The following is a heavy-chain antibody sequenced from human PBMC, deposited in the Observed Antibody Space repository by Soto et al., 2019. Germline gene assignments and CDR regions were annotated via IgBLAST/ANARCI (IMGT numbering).Heavy chain of an antibody. Sequence: PSETLSLTCAVYGGSFSGYYWSWIRQPPGKGLEWIGEINHSGSTNYSPSLKSRVTISVDTSKNQFSLKLSSVTAAVTAVYYCARSFSRDAFDIWGQGTTVTVSS. CDR1: GGSFSGYY. CDR2: INHSGST. CDR3: ARSFSRDAFDI. J-gene: IGHJ3*02. D-gene: IGHD3-3*02. V-gene: IGHV4-34*01.